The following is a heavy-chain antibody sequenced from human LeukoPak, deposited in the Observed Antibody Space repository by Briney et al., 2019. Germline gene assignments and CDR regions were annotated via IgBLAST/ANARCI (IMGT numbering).Heavy chain of an antibody. D-gene: IGHD6-13*01. CDR1: GFTFSSYA. V-gene: IGHV3-23*01. Sequence: GRSLRLSCAASGFTFSSYAMSWVRQAPGKGLEWVATISNSADRTYYADSVKGRFSISRDNSKNTLYLQMNSLGLDDTAVYFCARGRAGIAAAGFDYWGQGTLVTVSS. CDR3: ARGRAGIAAAGFDY. J-gene: IGHJ4*02. CDR2: ISNSADRT.